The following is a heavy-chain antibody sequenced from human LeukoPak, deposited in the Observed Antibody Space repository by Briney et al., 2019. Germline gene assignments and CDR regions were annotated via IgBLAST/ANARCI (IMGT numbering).Heavy chain of an antibody. J-gene: IGHJ5*02. CDR3: ARGAPSYSSSWYDNWFDP. CDR2: INPNSGGT. CDR1: GYTFTSYD. Sequence: ASVKVSCKASGYTFTSYDINWVRQAPGQGLEWMGWINPNSGGTNYAQKFQGRVTMTRDTSISTAYMELSRLRSDDTAVYYCARGAPSYSSSWYDNWFDPWGQGTLVTVSS. V-gene: IGHV1-2*02. D-gene: IGHD6-13*01.